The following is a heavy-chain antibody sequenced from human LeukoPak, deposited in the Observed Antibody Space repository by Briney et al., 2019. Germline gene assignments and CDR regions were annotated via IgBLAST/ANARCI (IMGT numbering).Heavy chain of an antibody. CDR3: ASDTVTYYYYGMDV. D-gene: IGHD4-17*01. V-gene: IGHV1-2*02. CDR1: GYTFTGYY. CDR2: INPNSGGT. J-gene: IGHJ6*02. Sequence: ASVKVSCKASGYTFTGYYMHWVRQAPGQGLEWMGWINPNSGGTNYAQKFQGRVTVTRDTSISTAYMELSRLRSDDTAVYYCASDTVTYYYYGMDVWGQGTTVTVSS.